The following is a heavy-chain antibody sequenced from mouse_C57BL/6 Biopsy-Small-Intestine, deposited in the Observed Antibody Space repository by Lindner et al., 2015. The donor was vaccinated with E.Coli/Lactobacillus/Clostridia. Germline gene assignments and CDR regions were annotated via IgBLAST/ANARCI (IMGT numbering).Heavy chain of an antibody. CDR1: GYTFTNYW. J-gene: IGHJ1*01. CDR3: ARTYYSNYGYFDV. D-gene: IGHD2-5*01. Sequence: VQLQESGAELVRPGTSVKMSCKAAGYTFTNYWIGWVKQRPGHGLEWIGDIYPGGGYTNYNQKFKDKATLTVDKSSSTAYMQLNSLTSEDSAVYYCARTYYSNYGYFDVWGAGTTVTVSS. CDR2: IYPGGGYT. V-gene: IGHV1-63*02.